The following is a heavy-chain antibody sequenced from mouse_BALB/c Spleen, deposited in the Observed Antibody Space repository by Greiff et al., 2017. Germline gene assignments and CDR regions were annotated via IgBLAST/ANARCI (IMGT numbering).Heavy chain of an antibody. CDR2: IWGDGST. CDR3: ARVGYDVGYAMDY. Sequence: VKLMESGPGLVAPSQSLSITCTVSGFSLTGYGVNWVRQPPGKGLEWLGMIWGDGSTDYNSALKSRLSISKDNSKSQVFLKMNSLQTDDTARYYCARVGYDVGYAMDYWGQGTSVTVSS. J-gene: IGHJ4*01. V-gene: IGHV2-6-7*01. D-gene: IGHD2-2*01. CDR1: GFSLTGYG.